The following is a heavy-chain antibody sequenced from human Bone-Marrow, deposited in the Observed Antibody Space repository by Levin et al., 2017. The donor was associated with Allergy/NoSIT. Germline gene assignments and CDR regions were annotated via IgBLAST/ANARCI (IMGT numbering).Heavy chain of an antibody. J-gene: IGHJ4*02. Sequence: GGSLRLSCAASGIIVSNNYMSWVRQAPGKGLEWVSTIYSEGSTYYTDSVKGRFTISRDNAKNALFLQMNTLRVEDTAVYYYARTMVPGIIGMNWGQGTLVNVSS. CDR1: GIIVSNNY. CDR3: ARTMVPGIIGMN. CDR2: IYSEGST. D-gene: IGHD3-10*01. V-gene: IGHV3-53*01.